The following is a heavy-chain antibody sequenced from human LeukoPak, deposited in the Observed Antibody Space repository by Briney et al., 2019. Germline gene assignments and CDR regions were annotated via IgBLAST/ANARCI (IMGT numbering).Heavy chain of an antibody. CDR2: IYYSGST. J-gene: IGHJ5*02. D-gene: IGHD6-13*01. CDR1: GGSISSYY. CDR3: ARGHSSSWDNWFDP. Sequence: PSETLSLTCTVSGGSISSYYWSWIRQPPGKGLEGIGYIYYSGSTNYNPSLKSRVTISVDTSKNQFSLKLSSVTAADTAVYYCARGHSSSWDNWFDPWGQGTLVTVSS. V-gene: IGHV4-59*01.